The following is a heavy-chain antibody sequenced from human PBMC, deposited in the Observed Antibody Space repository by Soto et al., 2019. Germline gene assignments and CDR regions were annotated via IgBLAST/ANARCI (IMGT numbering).Heavy chain of an antibody. J-gene: IGHJ4*02. D-gene: IGHD1-26*01. Sequence: QVQLVESGGGVVQPGRSLRLSCAASGFTFSNYGMHWVRQAPGKGLEWVAVTSYDGSNKYYGDSVKGRFTISRDKSKNTLYLQMNSLRAEDTAVYYCARAKGRTYRKFNGEFDYWGQGTLVTVSS. CDR2: TSYDGSNK. CDR1: GFTFSNYG. V-gene: IGHV3-30*03. CDR3: ARAKGRTYRKFNGEFDY.